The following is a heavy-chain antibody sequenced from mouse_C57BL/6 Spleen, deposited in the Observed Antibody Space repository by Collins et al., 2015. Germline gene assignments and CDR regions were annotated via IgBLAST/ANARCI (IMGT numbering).Heavy chain of an antibody. D-gene: IGHD1-1*01. CDR1: GYTFTSYW. CDR2: IDPSDSYT. J-gene: IGHJ3*01. Sequence: QVQLQQPGAELVMPGASVKLSCKASGYTFTSYWMHWVKQRPGQGLEWIGEIDPSDSYTNYNQKFKGKSTLTVDKSSSTAYMQLSSLTSEDSAVYYCARRNYYGSSSFAYWGQGTLVTVSA. V-gene: IGHV1-69*01. CDR3: ARRNYYGSSSFAY.